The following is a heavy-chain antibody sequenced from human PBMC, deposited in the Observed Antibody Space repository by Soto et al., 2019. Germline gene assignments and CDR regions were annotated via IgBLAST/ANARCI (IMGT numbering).Heavy chain of an antibody. CDR2: IQNDGSRT. D-gene: IGHD2-15*01. V-gene: IGHV3-74*01. CDR1: GFTFNYYW. CDR3: ARGQRGGFDL. Sequence: EEHLVESGGGLVQSGGSLRLSCAASGFTFNYYWMHWVRQVPWKGLLWVSHIQNDGSRTTYADSVKGRFTISRDNAKNTLYLQMNGLRVEDTAVYFCARGQRGGFDLWGQGTMVTISS. J-gene: IGHJ3*01.